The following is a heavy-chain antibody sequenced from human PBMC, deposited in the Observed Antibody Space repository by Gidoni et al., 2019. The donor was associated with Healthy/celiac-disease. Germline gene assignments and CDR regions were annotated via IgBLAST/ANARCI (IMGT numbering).Heavy chain of an antibody. D-gene: IGHD3-22*01. CDR1: GFTFSDYY. Sequence: QVQLVESGGGLVKPGGSLRLSCAASGFTFSDYYMSWIRQAPGKGLEWVSYISSSGSTIYYADSVKGRFTISRDNGKNSLYLQMNSLRAEDTAVYYCARARGVNYYDSSGYYFFSAFDIWGQGTMVTVSS. V-gene: IGHV3-11*01. J-gene: IGHJ3*02. CDR3: ARARGVNYYDSSGYYFFSAFDI. CDR2: ISSSGSTI.